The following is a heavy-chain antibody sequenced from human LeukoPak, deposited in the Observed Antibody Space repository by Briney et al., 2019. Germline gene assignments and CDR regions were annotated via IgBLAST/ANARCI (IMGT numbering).Heavy chain of an antibody. Sequence: PGGSLRLSCAASGFTFSDYYMSWIRQAPGKGLEWVSYISSSGSTIYYADSVKGRFTISRDNAKNSLYLQMNSLRAEDTALYYCARGTVTTDYYYYMDVWGKGTTVTVSS. D-gene: IGHD4-17*01. V-gene: IGHV3-11*01. CDR1: GFTFSDYY. J-gene: IGHJ6*03. CDR2: ISSSGSTI. CDR3: ARGTVTTDYYYYMDV.